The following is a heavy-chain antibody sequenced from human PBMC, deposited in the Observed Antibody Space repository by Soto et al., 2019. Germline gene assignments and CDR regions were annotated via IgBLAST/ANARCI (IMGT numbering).Heavy chain of an antibody. D-gene: IGHD6-6*01. V-gene: IGHV1-18*04. CDR1: GYMFTTYG. J-gene: IGHJ4*02. CDR2: ISAYNGNK. CDR3: ARTGGGMAARPLEY. Sequence: QVQLVQSGGEVKKPGASVEVSCRTSGYMFTTYGMSWVRQAPGQGLEWMAWISAYNGNKKYAQKSQGGVPMTTATSTSTVSMKLRTLPPDDTGTFFCARTGGGMAARPLEYWGQGTLVTVSS.